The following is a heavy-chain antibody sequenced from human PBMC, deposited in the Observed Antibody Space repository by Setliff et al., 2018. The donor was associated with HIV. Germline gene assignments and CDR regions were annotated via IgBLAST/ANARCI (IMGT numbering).Heavy chain of an antibody. J-gene: IGHJ5*01. CDR2: IYYSETT. CDR1: GTSLSSSDFY. V-gene: IGHV4-39*07. Sequence: SETLSLTCSVSGTSLSSSDFYWGWIRQPPGKGLEWIGNIYYSETTYYNSSLKSRVTISVDTSKNQFSLKLSSVTAADMAVYYCARGNYYNLWADPFDFWGQGTLVTVS. D-gene: IGHD3-3*01. CDR3: ARGNYYNLWADPFDF.